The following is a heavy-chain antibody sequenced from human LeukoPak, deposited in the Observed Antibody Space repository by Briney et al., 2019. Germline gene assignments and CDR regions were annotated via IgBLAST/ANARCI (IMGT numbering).Heavy chain of an antibody. V-gene: IGHV1-2*02. J-gene: IGHJ5*02. CDR3: ARWRRYSSGWYDGTET. CDR1: GYTFTGYY. CDR2: INPNSGGT. Sequence: GASVKVSCKASGYTFTGYYMHWVRQAPGQGLEWMGWINPNSGGTNYAQKFQGRVTITADKSTSTAYMELSSLRSEDTAVYYCARWRRYSSGWYDGTETWGQGTLVTVSS. D-gene: IGHD6-19*01.